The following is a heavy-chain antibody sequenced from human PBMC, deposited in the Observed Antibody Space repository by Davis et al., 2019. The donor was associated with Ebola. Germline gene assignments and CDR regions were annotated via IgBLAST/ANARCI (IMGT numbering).Heavy chain of an antibody. D-gene: IGHD2-15*01. CDR2: IDPSDSYT. Sequence: GESLKISCKGSGYSFTSYWISWVRQMPGKGLEWMGRIDPSDSYTNYSPSFQGHVTISADKSISTAYLQWSSLKASDTAMYYCARVVVVAATPLIISNYYGMDVWGQGTTVTVSS. J-gene: IGHJ6*02. V-gene: IGHV5-10-1*01. CDR1: GYSFTSYW. CDR3: ARVVVVAATPLIISNYYGMDV.